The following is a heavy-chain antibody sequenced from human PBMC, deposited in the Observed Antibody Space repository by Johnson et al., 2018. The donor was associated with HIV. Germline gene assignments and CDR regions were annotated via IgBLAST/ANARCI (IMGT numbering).Heavy chain of an antibody. CDR1: GFTFSSYA. CDR2: ISYDGSET. Sequence: QVQLVESGGGVVQPGRSLRLSCAASGFTFSSYAFHWVRQAPAKGLAWVAAISYDGSETYHADSVKGRFTIARDSSKNTLYLEMNTLRPEDTASYYCARGSRYTFNNDDVHLLHAFDIWGQGTMVTVSS. V-gene: IGHV3-30*04. J-gene: IGHJ3*02. D-gene: IGHD3-16*01. CDR3: ARGSRYTFNNDDVHLLHAFDI.